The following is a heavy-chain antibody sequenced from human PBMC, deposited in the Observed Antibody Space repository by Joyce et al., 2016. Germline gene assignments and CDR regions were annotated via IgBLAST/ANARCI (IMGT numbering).Heavy chain of an antibody. Sequence: EVPLVESGGGLVQPGGSLRLSVEASGVSFNYYIMKWVCQAPGKGLEWISYITSTGSTRFYADSVKDRFIISRDNAKNSLYLQMNSLRDEDTAVYYCTRRNEGNFFLDYWGQGTLVTVSS. CDR1: GVSFNYYI. J-gene: IGHJ4*02. V-gene: IGHV3-48*02. CDR2: ITSTGSTR. CDR3: TRRNEGNFFLDY. D-gene: IGHD1-7*01.